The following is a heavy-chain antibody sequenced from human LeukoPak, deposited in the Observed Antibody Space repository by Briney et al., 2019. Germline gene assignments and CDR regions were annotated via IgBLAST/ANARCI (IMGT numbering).Heavy chain of an antibody. CDR3: ARAGPDWRIDY. CDR2: INGDGSHT. Sequence: PGGSLGLFCAASGFTFSTYWMHWVRQAPGKGLVWGSLINGDGSHTNYADSVKGRFTISRDNAKNTLYVQMNSLRAEDTAVYYCARAGPDWRIDYWGQGSLVTASS. J-gene: IGHJ4*02. CDR1: GFTFSTYW. D-gene: IGHD3-9*01. V-gene: IGHV3-74*01.